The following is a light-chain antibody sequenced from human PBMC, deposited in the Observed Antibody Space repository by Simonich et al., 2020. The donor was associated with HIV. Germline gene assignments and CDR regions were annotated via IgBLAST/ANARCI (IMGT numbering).Light chain of an antibody. V-gene: IGKV3D-20*01. CDR3: QQYGSSPYT. CDR1: QSVNSSY. Sequence: EIVLTQSPGTLSLSPGERITLSCRASQSVNSSYLAWYQQKPGLAPKLLIYDASSRATGIPDRFSGSGSGTDFTLTISRLEPEDFAVYYCQQYGSSPYTFGQGTKLEIK. J-gene: IGKJ2*01. CDR2: DAS.